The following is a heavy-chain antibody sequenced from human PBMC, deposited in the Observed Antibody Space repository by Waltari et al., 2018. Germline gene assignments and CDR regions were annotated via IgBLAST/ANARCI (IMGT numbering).Heavy chain of an antibody. J-gene: IGHJ4*02. D-gene: IGHD4-17*01. V-gene: IGHV3-21*01. CDR2: ISTSTKYI. CDR1: GFTFSSYS. Sequence: EVQLVESGGGLVKPGGSLRLSGAGPGFTFSSYSLNWVRQAPGKGLEWVSCISTSTKYIRYADAVKGRFTISRDNAKNSLYLQMNNLRAEDTAVYYCAPTAVTYDYWGQGILVTVSS. CDR3: APTAVTYDY.